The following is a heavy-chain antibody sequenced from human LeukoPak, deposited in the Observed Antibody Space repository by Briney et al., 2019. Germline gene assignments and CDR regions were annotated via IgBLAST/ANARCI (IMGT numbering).Heavy chain of an antibody. Sequence: ASVKVSCKASGYTFTSYDINWVRQATGQGLEWMGWIKPSSGDTNYAQKFQGRVTTTRDTSISTAYMELSSLRSDDTAVYFCAPFYCSGGTCYFVYWGQGTLVTVSS. CDR1: GYTFTSYD. V-gene: IGHV1-2*02. CDR2: IKPSSGDT. D-gene: IGHD2-15*01. J-gene: IGHJ4*02. CDR3: APFYCSGGTCYFVY.